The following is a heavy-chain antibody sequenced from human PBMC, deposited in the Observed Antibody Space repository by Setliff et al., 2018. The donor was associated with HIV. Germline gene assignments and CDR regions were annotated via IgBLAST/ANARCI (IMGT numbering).Heavy chain of an antibody. J-gene: IGHJ4*02. CDR2: IYYSGST. CDR3: ARDPPGYGDSNDY. Sequence: PSETLSLTCTVSGGSIRTGAYYWGWIRQPPGKGLEWIGSIYYSGSTNYNPSLKSRVTISVDTSKNQFSLKLRSVTAADTAVYYCARDPPGYGDSNDYWGQGTLVTVSS. CDR1: GGSIRTGAYY. V-gene: IGHV4-39*07. D-gene: IGHD4-17*01.